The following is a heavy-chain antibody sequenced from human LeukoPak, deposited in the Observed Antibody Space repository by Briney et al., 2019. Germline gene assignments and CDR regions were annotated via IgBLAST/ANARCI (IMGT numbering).Heavy chain of an antibody. CDR2: ITGGSSFT. D-gene: IGHD5-24*01. V-gene: IGHV3-11*03. CDR1: GFTFSDYY. Sequence: GGSLRLSCAASGFTFSDYYMSWIRQAPGKGLECVSYITGGSSFTNYADSVKGRFTISRDNAKNSQYLQMNSLRAEDTAVYYCATMTARDGYRIDYWGQGTLVTVSS. CDR3: ATMTARDGYRIDY. J-gene: IGHJ4*02.